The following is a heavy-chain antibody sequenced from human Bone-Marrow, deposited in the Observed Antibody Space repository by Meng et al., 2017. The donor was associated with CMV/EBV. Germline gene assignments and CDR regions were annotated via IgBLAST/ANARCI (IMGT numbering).Heavy chain of an antibody. Sequence: LSLTCAASGFTFSSYAMHWVRQAPGKGLEWVAVISYDGSNKYYADSVKGRFTISRDNSKNTLYLQMNSLRAEDTAVYYCARPPVGLTTTTGRVDYWGQGTLVTVSS. V-gene: IGHV3-30-3*01. CDR1: GFTFSSYA. CDR3: ARPPVGLTTTTGRVDY. J-gene: IGHJ4*02. CDR2: ISYDGSNK. D-gene: IGHD4-11*01.